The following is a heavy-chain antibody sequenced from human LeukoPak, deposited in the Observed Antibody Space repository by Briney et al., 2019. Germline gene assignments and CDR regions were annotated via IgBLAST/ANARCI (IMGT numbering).Heavy chain of an antibody. Sequence: PSETLSLTCAVYGGSFSGHYWSWIRQPPGKGLEWIGEINHSGSTNYNPSLKSRVTISVDTSKNQFSLKLSSVTAADTAVYYCARAGYHYYYYYYMDVWGKGTTVTVSS. V-gene: IGHV4-34*01. CDR1: GGSFSGHY. J-gene: IGHJ6*03. CDR3: ARAGYHYYYYYYMDV. CDR2: INHSGST. D-gene: IGHD5-12*01.